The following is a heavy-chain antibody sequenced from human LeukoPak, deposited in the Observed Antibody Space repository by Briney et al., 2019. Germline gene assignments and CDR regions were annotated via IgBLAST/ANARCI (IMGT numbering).Heavy chain of an antibody. J-gene: IGHJ4*02. CDR2: INSDGSWT. Sequence: GGSLRLSCAASGNYWMHWVRQAPGKGLVWVSHINSDGSWTSYADSVKGRFTISKDNAKNTVYLQMNNLRAEDTAVYYCVSFYETYRGRGTLVTVSS. CDR1: GNYW. CDR3: VSFYETY. D-gene: IGHD2-2*01. V-gene: IGHV3-74*01.